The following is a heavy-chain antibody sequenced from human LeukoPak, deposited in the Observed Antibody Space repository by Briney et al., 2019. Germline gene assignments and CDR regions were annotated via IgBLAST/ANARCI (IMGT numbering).Heavy chain of an antibody. D-gene: IGHD6-13*01. CDR3: ARHAWSSSWTLFWYFDL. Sequence: SETLSLTCTVSGGSISSHYWSWIRQPPGKGLEWIGYIYYSGSTNYNPSLKSRVTISVDTSKNQFSLKLSSVTAADTAVYYCARHAWSSSWTLFWYFDLWGRGTLVTVSS. CDR1: GGSISSHY. CDR2: IYYSGST. J-gene: IGHJ2*01. V-gene: IGHV4-59*08.